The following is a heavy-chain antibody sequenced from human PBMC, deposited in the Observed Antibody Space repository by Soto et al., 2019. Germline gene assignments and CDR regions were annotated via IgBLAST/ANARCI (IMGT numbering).Heavy chain of an antibody. CDR1: GGSVSSSSYY. CDR2: ISGSGGST. V-gene: IGHV3-23*01. D-gene: IGHD3-10*01. CDR3: ASPRVVRGWSYSWFDP. Sequence: PSETLSLTCTVSGGSVSSSSYYWGWVRQPPGKGLEWVSAISGSGGSTYYADSVKGRFTISRDNSKNTLYLQMNSLRAEDTAVYYCASPRVVRGWSYSWFDPWGQGTLVTVSS. J-gene: IGHJ5*02.